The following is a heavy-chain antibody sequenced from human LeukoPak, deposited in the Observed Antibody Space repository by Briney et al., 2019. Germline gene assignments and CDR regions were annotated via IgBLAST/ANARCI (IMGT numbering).Heavy chain of an antibody. D-gene: IGHD3-22*01. CDR2: INPNSGGT. Sequence: VAPVKVSCKASGYTFTGYYMHWVRQAPGQGLEWMGRINPNSGGTNYAQKFQGRVTMTRDTSISTAYMELSRLRSGDTAVYYCARVRSRTHTYDSSGYKYFDYWGQGTLVTVSS. V-gene: IGHV1-2*06. CDR1: GYTFTGYY. J-gene: IGHJ4*02. CDR3: ARVRSRTHTYDSSGYKYFDY.